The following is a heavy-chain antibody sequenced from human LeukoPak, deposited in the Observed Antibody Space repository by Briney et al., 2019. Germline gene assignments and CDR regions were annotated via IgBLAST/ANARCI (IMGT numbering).Heavy chain of an antibody. CDR3: AREIPEKGYCSGGSCYSGGFDY. V-gene: IGHV1-69*01. CDR1: GGTFSSYA. CDR2: IIPIFGTA. D-gene: IGHD2-15*01. J-gene: IGHJ4*02. Sequence: SVKVSCKASGGTFSSYAISWVRQAPGQGLEWMGGIIPIFGTANYAQKFQGRVTITADESTSTAYMELSSLRSEDTAVYYCAREIPEKGYCSGGSCYSGGFDYWGQGTLVTVSS.